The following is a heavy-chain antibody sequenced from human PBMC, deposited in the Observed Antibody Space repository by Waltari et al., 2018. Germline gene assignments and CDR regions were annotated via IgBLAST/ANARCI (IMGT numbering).Heavy chain of an antibody. Sequence: QVQLQQWGAGLLKPSETLSLTCAVYGGSFSGYYWSWIRQPPGKGLEWIGEINHSGSTNYNPSLKSRVTISVDTSKNQFSLKLSSVTAADTAVYYCASNNGSESGNYWGQGTLVTVSS. CDR3: ASNNGSESGNY. J-gene: IGHJ4*02. CDR1: GGSFSGYY. V-gene: IGHV4-34*01. CDR2: INHSGST. D-gene: IGHD3-10*01.